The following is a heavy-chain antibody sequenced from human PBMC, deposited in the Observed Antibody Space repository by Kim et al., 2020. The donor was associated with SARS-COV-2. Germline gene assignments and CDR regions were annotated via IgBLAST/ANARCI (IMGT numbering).Heavy chain of an antibody. J-gene: IGHJ5*02. D-gene: IGHD5-12*01. V-gene: IGHV4-59*01. Sequence: GSTNYNPSLKSRVTISVDTSKNQFSLKLSSVTAADTAVYYCASDYSGYDLWGQGTLVTVSS. CDR3: ASDYSGYDL. CDR2: GST.